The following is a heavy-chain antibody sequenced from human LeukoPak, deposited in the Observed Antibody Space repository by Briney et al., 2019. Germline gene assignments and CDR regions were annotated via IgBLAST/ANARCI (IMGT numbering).Heavy chain of an antibody. CDR1: GYTFTSYG. CDR3: ARVRSGSYRYYYYYMDV. D-gene: IGHD1-26*01. J-gene: IGHJ6*03. CDR2: ISAYNGNT. V-gene: IGHV1-18*01. Sequence: AXXKVSCKASGYTFTSYGISWVRQAPGQGLEWMGWISAYNGNTNYEQKLQGRVTMTTDTSKRKAYREVRRLRSDDTAVYYCARVRSGSYRYYYYYMDVWGKGTTVTVSS.